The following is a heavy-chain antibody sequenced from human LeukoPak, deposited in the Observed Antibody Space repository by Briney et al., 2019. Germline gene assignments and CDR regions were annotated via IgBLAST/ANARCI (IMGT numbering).Heavy chain of an antibody. Sequence: GGSLRLSCAASGFTFSSYAMHWVRQAPGKGLEWVAVISYDGTNKYYADSAKGRFTISRDRSKNTLYLQMNSLRVDDTAVYYCVRDAATVTLLPDFWGQGTLVTVSS. D-gene: IGHD4-17*01. CDR2: ISYDGTNK. CDR1: GFTFSSYA. CDR3: VRDAATVTLLPDF. J-gene: IGHJ4*01. V-gene: IGHV3-30-3*01.